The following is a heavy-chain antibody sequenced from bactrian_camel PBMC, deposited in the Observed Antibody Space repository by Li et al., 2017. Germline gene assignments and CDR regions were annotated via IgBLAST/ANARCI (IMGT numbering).Heavy chain of an antibody. J-gene: IGHJ4*01. Sequence: QLVESGGGSALAGGSVRLSCAASGYTFNTYSWFRQAPGQEREGVAVIDTGDSSTYYLNSVEGRFTISHDNAKNTLSLQMTNLEPEDTATYTCAAQAYGGCWGTNYNYWGLGTQVTVS. CDR1: GYTFNTY. D-gene: IGHD5*01. CDR3: AAQAYGGCWGTNYNY. CDR2: IDTGDSST. V-gene: IGHV3S28*01.